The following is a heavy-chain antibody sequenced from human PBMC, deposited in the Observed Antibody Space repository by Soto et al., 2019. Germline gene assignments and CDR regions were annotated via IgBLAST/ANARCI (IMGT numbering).Heavy chain of an antibody. CDR2: ISGSGGST. CDR1: GFTFSSYA. J-gene: IGHJ5*02. Sequence: GGSLRLSCAASGFTFSSYAMSWVRQAPGKGLEWVSAISGSGGSTYYADSVKGRFTISRDNSKNTLYLQMNSLRAEDTAVYYCAKTTRGYNWNYLHRNWFDPWGQGTLVTVSS. CDR3: AKTTRGYNWNYLHRNWFDP. D-gene: IGHD1-7*01. V-gene: IGHV3-23*01.